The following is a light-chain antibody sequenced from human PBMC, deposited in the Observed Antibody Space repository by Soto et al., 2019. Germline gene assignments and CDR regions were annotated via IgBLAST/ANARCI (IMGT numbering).Light chain of an antibody. CDR3: QQRTDWHPVYT. Sequence: EIVLTQSPVTLSLSPGDRATLSCRPSQSVSSFLAWYQQKPGQPPRLLIYDVSNRASGIPARFSGSGSGTDFTLTIRRLEPEDFAVYYCQQRTDWHPVYTFGQGTKLEIK. V-gene: IGKV3-11*01. CDR1: QSVSSF. J-gene: IGKJ2*01. CDR2: DVS.